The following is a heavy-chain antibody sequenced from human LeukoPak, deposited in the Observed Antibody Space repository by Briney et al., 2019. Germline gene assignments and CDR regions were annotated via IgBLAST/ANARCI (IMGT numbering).Heavy chain of an antibody. CDR1: GGSFSGYY. J-gene: IGHJ5*02. Sequence: SETLSLTCAVYGGSFSGYYWSWIRQPPGKGLEWIGEINHSGSTNYNPSLKSRVTISVDTSKNQFSLKLSSVTAADTAVYYCARGVVADRIGLGWFDPWGQGTLVTVSS. CDR2: INHSGST. V-gene: IGHV4-34*01. CDR3: ARGVVADRIGLGWFDP. D-gene: IGHD6-6*01.